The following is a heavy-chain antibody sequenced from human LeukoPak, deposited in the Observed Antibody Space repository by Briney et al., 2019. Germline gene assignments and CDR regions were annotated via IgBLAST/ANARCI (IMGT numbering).Heavy chain of an antibody. CDR3: ARPRYYYDSSGSVVGPFDI. J-gene: IGHJ3*02. CDR1: GGSFGGYY. Sequence: TSETLSLTCAVYGGSFGGYYWSGIRQPPGKGLEWIGEINHSGSTNYNPSLKSRVTISVDTSKNQFSLKLSSVTAADTAVYYCARPRYYYDSSGSVVGPFDIWGQGTMVTVSS. V-gene: IGHV4-34*01. D-gene: IGHD3-22*01. CDR2: INHSGST.